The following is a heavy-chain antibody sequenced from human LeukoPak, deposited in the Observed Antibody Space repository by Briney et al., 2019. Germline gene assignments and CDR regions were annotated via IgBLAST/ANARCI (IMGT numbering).Heavy chain of an antibody. CDR2: ISYDGSNK. CDR3: ASSRYDSSGYYGIIGY. CDR1: GFTFSSYA. Sequence: GGSLRLSCAASGFTFSSYAMHWVRQAPGKGLEWVAVISYDGSNKYYADSVKGRFTISRDNAKNSLYLQMNSLRAEDTALYYCASSRYDSSGYYGIIGYWGQGTLVTVSS. V-gene: IGHV3-30*04. D-gene: IGHD3-22*01. J-gene: IGHJ4*02.